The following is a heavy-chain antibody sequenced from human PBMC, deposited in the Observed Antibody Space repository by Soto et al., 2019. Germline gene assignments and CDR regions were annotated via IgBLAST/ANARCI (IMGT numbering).Heavy chain of an antibody. CDR3: ASGGTADYDFWSGTPLDY. CDR2: ISSSSSYI. J-gene: IGHJ4*02. CDR1: GFTFSSYS. Sequence: EVQLVESGGGLVKPGGSLRLSCAASGFTFSSYSMNWVRQAPGKGLEWVSSISSSSSYIYYADSVKDRFTISRDNAKNSLYLQMNSLRVEDTAVYYCASGGTADYDFWSGTPLDYWGQGTLVTVSS. V-gene: IGHV3-21*01. D-gene: IGHD3-3*01.